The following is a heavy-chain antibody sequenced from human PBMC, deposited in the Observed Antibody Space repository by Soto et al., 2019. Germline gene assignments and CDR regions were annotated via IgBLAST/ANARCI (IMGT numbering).Heavy chain of an antibody. J-gene: IGHJ4*02. V-gene: IGHV4-4*02. Sequence: QMQLQESGPGLVKPSETLSLTCAVSSASIISEQRWTWVRQPPGKGLEWIGEIHHSGSTNNNPSLRSRVTMSGDKYKNQFSLNLNSVTAADTALYYCARSFGWYAIDHWGQGTLVIVSS. D-gene: IGHD6-19*01. CDR1: SASIISEQR. CDR3: ARSFGWYAIDH. CDR2: IHHSGST.